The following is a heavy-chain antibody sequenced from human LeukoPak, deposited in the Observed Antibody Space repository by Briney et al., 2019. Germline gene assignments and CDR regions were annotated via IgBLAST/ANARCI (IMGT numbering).Heavy chain of an antibody. CDR1: GFTFKKYG. V-gene: IGHV3-64D*06. Sequence: GGSLRLSCSASGFTFKKYGMHWVRQAPGKGLEYVSAINSNGGRTYYADSVKGRFTISSDNSKNTLFLQMSSLRVEDTAVYYCVKDLYYDNSGYYSGAFDYWGQGTLVTVSS. CDR2: INSNGGRT. D-gene: IGHD3-22*01. J-gene: IGHJ4*02. CDR3: VKDLYYDNSGYYSGAFDY.